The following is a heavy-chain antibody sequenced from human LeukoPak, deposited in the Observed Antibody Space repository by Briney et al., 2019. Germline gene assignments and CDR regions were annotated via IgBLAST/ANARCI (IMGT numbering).Heavy chain of an antibody. CDR3: AKDYDFWSGYYKAFDI. Sequence: GGSLRLSCAASGFTFSSYGMHWVRQAPGKGLEWGAFIRYDGSNKYYADSVKGRFTISRDNSKNTLYLQMNSLRAEDTAVYYCAKDYDFWSGYYKAFDIWGQGTMVTVSS. J-gene: IGHJ3*02. V-gene: IGHV3-30*02. CDR2: IRYDGSNK. CDR1: GFTFSSYG. D-gene: IGHD3-3*01.